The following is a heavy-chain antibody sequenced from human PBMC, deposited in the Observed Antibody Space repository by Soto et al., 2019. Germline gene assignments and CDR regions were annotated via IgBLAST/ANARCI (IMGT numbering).Heavy chain of an antibody. CDR1: GYSFTTYG. Sequence: QVPLVQSGGEVKKPGASVKVSCKTSGYSFTTYGISWVRQAPGQGLEWMGWISAYNGNTNYAQKLQDRVTMTTDTSTSTGYMELRSLRSDDTGVYYCAREGPAPYYYYGMDVWGQGSTVTVSS. J-gene: IGHJ6*02. CDR3: AREGPAPYYYYGMDV. CDR2: ISAYNGNT. V-gene: IGHV1-18*01.